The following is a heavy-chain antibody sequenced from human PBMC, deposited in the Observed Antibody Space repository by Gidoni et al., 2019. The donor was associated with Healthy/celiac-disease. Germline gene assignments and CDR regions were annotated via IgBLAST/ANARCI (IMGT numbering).Heavy chain of an antibody. J-gene: IGHJ4*02. CDR1: GYSISSGYY. D-gene: IGHD3-22*01. CDR2: IYHSGST. Sequence: QVQLQESGPGLVQPSETLSLTCAVSGYSISSGYYWGWIRQPPGKGLEWIGSIYHSGSTYYNPSLKSRVTISVDTSKNQFSLKLSSVTAADTAVYYCARAFAPSYDSSGYYRRSFDYWGQGTLVTVSS. CDR3: ARAFAPSYDSSGYYRRSFDY. V-gene: IGHV4-38-2*01.